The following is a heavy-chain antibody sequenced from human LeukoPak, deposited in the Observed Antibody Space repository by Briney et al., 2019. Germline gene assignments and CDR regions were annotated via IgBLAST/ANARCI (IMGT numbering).Heavy chain of an antibody. CDR3: TKDPNGDYVSAFDP. D-gene: IGHD4-17*01. V-gene: IGHV3-23*01. CDR1: GFPFSSFA. J-gene: IGHJ5*02. CDR2: ITGSRGRT. Sequence: PGGSLRLSCEASGFPFSSFAMTWVRQAPGKGLEWVSSITGSRGRTYNTDSVKGRFFITRDNSQNTLYLQMNSLRAEDAAVYYCTKDPNGDYVSAFDPWGQGTLVTVSS.